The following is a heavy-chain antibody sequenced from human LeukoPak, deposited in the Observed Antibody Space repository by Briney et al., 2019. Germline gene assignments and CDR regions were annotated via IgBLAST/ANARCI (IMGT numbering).Heavy chain of an antibody. Sequence: GASVKVSCKASGYIFTSYNIYWVRQAPGQGLEWMGWINPNSGGTNYAQKFQGRVTMTRDTSISTAYMELSRLRSDDTAVYYCARDYDWEGYSYGFFDYWGQGTLVTVSS. CDR2: INPNSGGT. J-gene: IGHJ4*02. V-gene: IGHV1-2*02. CDR3: ARDYDWEGYSYGFFDY. CDR1: GYIFTSYN. D-gene: IGHD5-18*01.